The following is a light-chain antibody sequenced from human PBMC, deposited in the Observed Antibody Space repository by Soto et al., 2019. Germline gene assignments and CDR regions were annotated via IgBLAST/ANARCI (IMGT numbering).Light chain of an antibody. Sequence: EIVLTQSPDTLSLSPGERATLYCRASQSVSSTYLAWFQQKPGQTPRLLISGASSRATGIPDRFSGSGSGTDFSLTISRLEPEDFAVYYCQQYGSSPVLFGGGTKVDIK. J-gene: IGKJ4*01. V-gene: IGKV3-20*01. CDR3: QQYGSSPVL. CDR1: QSVSSTY. CDR2: GAS.